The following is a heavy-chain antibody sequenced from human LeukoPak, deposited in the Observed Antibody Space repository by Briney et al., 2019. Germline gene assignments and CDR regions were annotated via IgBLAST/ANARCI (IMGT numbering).Heavy chain of an antibody. D-gene: IGHD1-26*01. CDR1: GFTFNTFA. V-gene: IGHV3-53*03. CDR2: IYSGGST. J-gene: IGHJ3*02. CDR3: ARGGSYLSAFDI. Sequence: TGGSLRLSCVASGFTFNTFAMIWVRQPPGKGLEWVSIIYSGGSTFYADSVKGRFTISRDNSKNTLYLQMNSLRAEDTAVYYCARGGSYLSAFDIWGQGTMVTVSS.